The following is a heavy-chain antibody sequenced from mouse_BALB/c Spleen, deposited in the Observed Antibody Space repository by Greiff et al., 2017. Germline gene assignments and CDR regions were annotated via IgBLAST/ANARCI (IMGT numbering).Heavy chain of an antibody. D-gene: IGHD2-4*01. Sequence: EVKLMESGGGLVKLGGSLKLSCAASGFTFSSYYMSWVRQTPEKRLELVAAINSNGGSTYYPDTVKGRFTISRDNAKNTLYLQMSSMTSEDTAMYYCAGDEGYYDYDDADCCAMDYWGQGTSVTVSS. V-gene: IGHV5-6-2*01. J-gene: IGHJ4*01. CDR3: AGDEGYYDYDDADCCAMDY. CDR1: GFTFSSYY. CDR2: INSNGGST.